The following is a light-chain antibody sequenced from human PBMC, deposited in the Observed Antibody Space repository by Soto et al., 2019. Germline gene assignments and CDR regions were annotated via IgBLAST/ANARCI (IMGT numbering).Light chain of an antibody. CDR2: WAS. J-gene: IGKJ1*01. CDR3: QQYNKWRT. V-gene: IGKV4-1*01. Sequence: DLGLSRSPDSLALSLSERSPINCKSSQTVLFNSNSKNYLAWYQQKSGQPPKLLIYWASARESGVPSRFSGSGSGTEFTLTITSLQSEDFAVYYCQQYNKWRTFGQGTKVDIK. CDR1: QTVLFNSNSKNY.